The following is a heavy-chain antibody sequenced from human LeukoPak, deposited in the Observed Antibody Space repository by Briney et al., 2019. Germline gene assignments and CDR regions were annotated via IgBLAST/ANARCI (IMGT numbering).Heavy chain of an antibody. CDR1: TYSFTKYW. J-gene: IGHJ3*01. CDR2: IYPGDSDT. V-gene: IGHV5-51*01. CDR3: ARRGQSGYSSGPEGLDL. Sequence: GESLKISCKASTYSFTKYWIAWVRQMPGKGVEWMGTIYPGDSDTRYNPPFQGHVPISADKSITTAFLQWSSLKASDTAVYYCARRGQSGYSSGPEGLDLWGQGTMVTVSS. D-gene: IGHD5-18*01.